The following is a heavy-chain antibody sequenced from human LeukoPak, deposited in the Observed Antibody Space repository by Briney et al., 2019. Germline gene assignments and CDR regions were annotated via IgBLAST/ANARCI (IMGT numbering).Heavy chain of an antibody. CDR1: GFTFSSYG. Sequence: PGRSLRLSCAASGFTFSSYGMHWVRQAPGKGLEWVAVIWYDGSNKYYADSVKGRFTISRDNSQNTLYLQMNSLRAEDTAVYYCARTIYGDYYFDYWGQGTLVTVSS. CDR3: ARTIYGDYYFDY. J-gene: IGHJ4*02. V-gene: IGHV3-33*01. CDR2: IWYDGSNK. D-gene: IGHD4-17*01.